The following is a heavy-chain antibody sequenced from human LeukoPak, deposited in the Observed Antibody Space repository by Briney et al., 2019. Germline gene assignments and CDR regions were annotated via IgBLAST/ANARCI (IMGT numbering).Heavy chain of an antibody. Sequence: GGSLRLSCAASGFTFSSYAMSWVRQAPGKGLEWVSAISGSGGSTYYADSVKGRFTISRDNSKNTLYLQMNSLRAEDTAVYYCAKNPQGGSGSYYTHYFDYWGQGTLVTVSS. CDR2: ISGSGGST. CDR3: AKNPQGGSGSYYTHYFDY. J-gene: IGHJ4*02. CDR1: GFTFSSYA. D-gene: IGHD3-10*01. V-gene: IGHV3-23*01.